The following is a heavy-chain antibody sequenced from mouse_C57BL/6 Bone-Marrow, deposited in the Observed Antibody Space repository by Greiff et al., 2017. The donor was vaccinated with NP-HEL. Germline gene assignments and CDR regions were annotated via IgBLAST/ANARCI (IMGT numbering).Heavy chain of an antibody. D-gene: IGHD1-1*01. V-gene: IGHV1-15*01. CDR3: TTRVPGGSGYFDV. CDR2: IDPETGGT. CDR1: GYTFTDYE. Sequence: QVQLQQSGAELVRPGASVTLSCKASGYTFTDYEMHWVKQTPVHGLEWIGAIDPETGGTAYNQKFKGKAILTADKSSSTAYMELRSLTSEDSAVYYCTTRVPGGSGYFDVWGKGTTLTVSS. J-gene: IGHJ2*01.